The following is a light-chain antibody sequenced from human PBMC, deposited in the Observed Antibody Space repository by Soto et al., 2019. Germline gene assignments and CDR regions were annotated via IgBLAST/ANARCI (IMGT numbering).Light chain of an antibody. Sequence: MTQSPATLSVYPGERATLSCRASQSISNNLAWYQQKPGQAPRLLIYGASTRATGIPARFSGSGSGTEFTLTISSLQSEDFAVYYCQQYNNWPLTFGQGTKVDIK. CDR3: QQYNNWPLT. J-gene: IGKJ1*01. CDR2: GAS. V-gene: IGKV3-15*01. CDR1: QSISNN.